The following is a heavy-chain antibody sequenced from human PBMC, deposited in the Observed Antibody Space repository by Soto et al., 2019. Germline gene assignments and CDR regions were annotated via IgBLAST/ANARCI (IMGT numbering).Heavy chain of an antibody. J-gene: IGHJ3*02. CDR1: GFTFTSSA. V-gene: IGHV1-58*02. D-gene: IGHD3-9*01. CDR2: IVVGSGNT. CDR3: AAPYDILTGWQAFDI. Sequence: SVKVSCKASGFTFTSSAMQWVRQARGQRLEWIGWIVVGSGNTNYAQKFQERVTITRDMSTSTAYMELSSLRSEDTAVYYCAAPYDILTGWQAFDIWGQGTMVTVSS.